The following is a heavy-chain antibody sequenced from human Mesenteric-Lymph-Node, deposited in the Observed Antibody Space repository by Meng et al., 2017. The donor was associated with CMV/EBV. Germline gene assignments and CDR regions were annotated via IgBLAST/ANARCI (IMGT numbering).Heavy chain of an antibody. D-gene: IGHD3-3*01. J-gene: IGHJ4*02. CDR2: ISYSDGST. Sequence: SRISYSDGSTYYADSVKGRFTISRDNSKNTLYLQMNSLRTEDTAFYYCARDRDDFWSGYYGSMQYWGQGTLVTVSS. V-gene: IGHV3-23*01. CDR3: ARDRDDFWSGYYGSMQY.